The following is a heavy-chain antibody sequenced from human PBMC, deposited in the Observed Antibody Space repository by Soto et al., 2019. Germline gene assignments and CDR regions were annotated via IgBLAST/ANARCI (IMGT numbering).Heavy chain of an antibody. D-gene: IGHD2-2*01. CDR3: AKGNPGVILAVPLDC. CDR1: GYTLTGYY. CDR2: INPNSGGT. Sequence: GASVKVSCKASGYTLTGYYMHWVRQAPGQGLEWMRWINPNSGGTNYAQKLQGWVAMTRDTSISTAYMELRRLRSDDTAVYYCAKGNPGVILAVPLDCWGNGSLVTVSS. J-gene: IGHJ4*01. V-gene: IGHV1-2*04.